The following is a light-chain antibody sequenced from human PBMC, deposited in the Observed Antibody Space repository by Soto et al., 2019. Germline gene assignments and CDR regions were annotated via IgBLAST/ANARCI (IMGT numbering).Light chain of an antibody. CDR3: RAYDSSLSGGVV. CDR1: SSDIGAYDY. J-gene: IGLJ2*01. CDR2: EVN. Sequence: QSALTQPASLSGSPGQSITISCTGTSSDIGAYDYVSWYQQHPGKAPKLMISEVNRRPSGVPDRFSGSKSGNTASLTVSGLQAEDEADYYCRAYDSSLSGGVVFGAGTQLTVL. V-gene: IGLV2-8*01.